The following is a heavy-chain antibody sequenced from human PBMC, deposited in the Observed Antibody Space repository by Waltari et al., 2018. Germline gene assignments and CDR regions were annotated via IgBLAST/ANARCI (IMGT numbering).Heavy chain of an antibody. D-gene: IGHD2-15*01. CDR1: GYTFTTHD. V-gene: IGHV1-8*01. J-gene: IGHJ5*02. CDR3: ARRRAGAATPYNWYYP. CDR2: MNPSSGHT. Sequence: QVQLVQSGAAVRKPGASVKVSCKASGYTFTTHDINWVRQAAGQGLEWMGWMNPSSGHTNYAQNFQGRVTMTRDTSISTAYMELTGLTSEDTAVYYFARRRAGAATPYNWYYPWGQGTPVTVSS.